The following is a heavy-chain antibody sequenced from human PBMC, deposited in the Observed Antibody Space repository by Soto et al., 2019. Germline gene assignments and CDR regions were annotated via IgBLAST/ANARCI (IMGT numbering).Heavy chain of an antibody. Sequence: QGQLVQSGAEVKKPGASVKVSCKASGYTFTSYTMHWVRQAPGQRPEWMGWINIAKGNTQYSQKLQGRVTFTRDTSASTAYMELSALRSEDTAVYYCARISVSFYTLDHWGQGTLVTVSS. J-gene: IGHJ4*02. CDR2: INIAKGNT. CDR3: ARISVSFYTLDH. V-gene: IGHV1-3*04. CDR1: GYTFTSYT. D-gene: IGHD2-2*02.